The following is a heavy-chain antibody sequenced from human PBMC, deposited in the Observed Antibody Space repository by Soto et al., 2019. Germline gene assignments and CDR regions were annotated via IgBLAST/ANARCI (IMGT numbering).Heavy chain of an antibody. V-gene: IGHV1-2*02. CDR2: SNPDSGGT. D-gene: IGHD3-10*01. CDR3: ARAKSRRSGSAKVQFDF. J-gene: IGHJ4*02. CDR1: GYTFIDYY. Sequence: QVHLVQSGAEVKKLGASVLVSCKASGYTFIDYYIHWIRLAPGQGLEWMGWSNPDSGGTITAQKFQGRVTLTRDTSINTGYMEVTRLTSDDTAIYYCARAKSRRSGSAKVQFDFWGQGTLVTVSS.